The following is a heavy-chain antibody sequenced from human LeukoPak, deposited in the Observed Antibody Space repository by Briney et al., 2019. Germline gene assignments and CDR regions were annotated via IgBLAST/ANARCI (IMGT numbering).Heavy chain of an antibody. CDR1: GGSISSSNW. CDR2: IYHSGST. D-gene: IGHD3-10*01. V-gene: IGHV4-4*02. J-gene: IGHJ6*02. CDR3: VRSIYYGSMHYGMDV. Sequence: SETLSLTCAVSGGSISSSNWWSWVRQPPGKGLEWIGEIYHSGSTNYNPSLKSRVTISVDKSKNQFSLKLSSVTAADTAVYYCVRSIYYGSMHYGMDVWGQGTTVTVSS.